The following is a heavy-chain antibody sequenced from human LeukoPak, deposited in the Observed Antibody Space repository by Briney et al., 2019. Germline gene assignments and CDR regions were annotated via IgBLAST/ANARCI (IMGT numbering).Heavy chain of an antibody. D-gene: IGHD2-2*01. CDR1: GYTFTSYY. J-gene: IGHJ4*02. CDR2: IIPLFGTA. Sequence: ASVKVSCKASGYTFTSYYMHWVRQAPGQGLEWMGEIIPLFGTAKYAQKFQGRVTITADKSTSTAYMELSSLRSEDTAVYYCASGTTDIVVVPATLRNYYFDYWGQGTLVTVSS. CDR3: ASGTTDIVVVPATLRNYYFDY. V-gene: IGHV1-69*06.